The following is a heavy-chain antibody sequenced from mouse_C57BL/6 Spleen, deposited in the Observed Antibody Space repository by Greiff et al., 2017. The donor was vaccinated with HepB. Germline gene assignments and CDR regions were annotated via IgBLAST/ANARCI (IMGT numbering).Heavy chain of an antibody. CDR1: GYAFSSSW. J-gene: IGHJ4*01. CDR2: IYPGDGDT. Sequence: VQLQQSGPELVKPGASVKISCKASGYAFSSSWMNWVKQRPGKGLEWIGRIYPGDGDTNYNGKFKGKATLTADKSSSAAYMQLSSLTSEDSAVYFCARSRIYYGNPYAMDYWGQGTSVTVSS. D-gene: IGHD2-1*01. V-gene: IGHV1-82*01. CDR3: ARSRIYYGNPYAMDY.